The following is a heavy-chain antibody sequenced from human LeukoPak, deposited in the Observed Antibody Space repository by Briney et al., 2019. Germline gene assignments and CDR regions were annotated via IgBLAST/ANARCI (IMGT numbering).Heavy chain of an antibody. CDR1: GGTFSSYA. J-gene: IGHJ5*02. CDR2: IIPIFGTA. Sequence: ASVKVSCKASGGTFSSYAISWVRQAPGQGLEWMGGIIPIFGTANYAQKFQERVTITRDMSTSTAYMELSSLRSEDTAVYYCAAGVTEGYCSSTSCYAGWFDPWGQGTLVTVSS. D-gene: IGHD2-2*01. CDR3: AAGVTEGYCSSTSCYAGWFDP. V-gene: IGHV1-69*05.